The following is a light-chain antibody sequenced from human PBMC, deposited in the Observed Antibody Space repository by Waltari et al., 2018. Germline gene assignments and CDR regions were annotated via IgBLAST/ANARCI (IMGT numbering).Light chain of an antibody. V-gene: IGKV1-9*01. CDR3: RQLNSYPLT. J-gene: IGKJ4*01. Sequence: DIQLTQSPSFLSASVGDRVTITCRASQGISSYLAWSQRKPGKAPKLLIYAASILQSGVPSRFSGSGSGTEFTLTISSLQPEDFATYYCRQLNSYPLTFGGGTKVEI. CDR2: AAS. CDR1: QGISSY.